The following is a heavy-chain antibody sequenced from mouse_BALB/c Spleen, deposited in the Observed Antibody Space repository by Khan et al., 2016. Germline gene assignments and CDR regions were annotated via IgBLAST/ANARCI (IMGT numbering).Heavy chain of an antibody. CDR1: GFNIKDTY. CDR2: IDPANGNT. D-gene: IGHD1-1*01. Sequence: VQLQQPGAELVKPGASVKLSCTASGFNIKDTYMHWVKQRPEQGLEWIGRIDPANGNTKYDPKFQGKATITADTSSNTAYLQLSSLTSEDTAVYCCARSPIYYYGPWFAYWGQGTLVTVSA. CDR3: ARSPIYYYGPWFAY. J-gene: IGHJ3*01. V-gene: IGHV14-3*02.